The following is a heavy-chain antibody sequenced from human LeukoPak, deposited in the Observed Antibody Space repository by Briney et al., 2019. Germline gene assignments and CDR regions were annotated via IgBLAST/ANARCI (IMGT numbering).Heavy chain of an antibody. CDR1: GFTVSNSF. Sequence: PGGSLRLSCAASGFTVSNSFMTWVRQAPGKGLEWVSGISGSGVTTNYADSVKGRFTISRDNSKNTVYLQMNSLRVEDTAVYYCARKDSGSYYDLDYWGQGALVTVSS. CDR2: ISGSGVTT. CDR3: ARKDSGSYYDLDY. D-gene: IGHD1-26*01. V-gene: IGHV3-23*01. J-gene: IGHJ4*02.